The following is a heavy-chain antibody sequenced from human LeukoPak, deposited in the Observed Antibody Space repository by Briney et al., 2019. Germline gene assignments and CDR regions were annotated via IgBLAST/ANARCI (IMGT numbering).Heavy chain of an antibody. V-gene: IGHV1-18*01. Sequence: ASVKVSRKASGYTFTSYGICWVRQAPGQGLEWMGWISAYNGNTNYAQKLQGRVTMTTDTSTSTAYMEMRSLRSDDTAVYYCARGGSYCSSTSCPRFDYWGQGTLVTVSS. CDR2: ISAYNGNT. CDR1: GYTFTSYG. D-gene: IGHD2-2*01. J-gene: IGHJ4*02. CDR3: ARGGSYCSSTSCPRFDY.